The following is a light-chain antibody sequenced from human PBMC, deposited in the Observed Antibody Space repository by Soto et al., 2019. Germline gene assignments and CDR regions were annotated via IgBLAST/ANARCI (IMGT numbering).Light chain of an antibody. J-gene: IGKJ1*01. CDR2: GAS. CDR1: QRVSSN. V-gene: IGKV3-15*01. CDR3: QQYYSYPGT. Sequence: EIVMTQSPATLSVSPGERATLSCRASQRVSSNLAWYQQKPGQAPRLLIYGASTRATGIPDRFSGSGSGTDFTLTISCLQSEDFATYYCQQYYSYPGTFGQGTKVDIK.